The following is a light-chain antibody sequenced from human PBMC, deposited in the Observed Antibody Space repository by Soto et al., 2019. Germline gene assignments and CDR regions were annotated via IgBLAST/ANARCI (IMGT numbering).Light chain of an antibody. CDR3: SSYTSSSTWV. CDR2: DVS. CDR1: SNDVGGYNY. V-gene: IGLV2-14*01. Sequence: QSALTQPASVSGSPGQSITISCTGTSNDVGGYNYVSWYQQHPDKAPKLMIYDVSNRPLGVSNRFSGSKSGNTASLTISGLQAEDEASYYCSSYTSSSTWVFGGGTQLTVL. J-gene: IGLJ3*02.